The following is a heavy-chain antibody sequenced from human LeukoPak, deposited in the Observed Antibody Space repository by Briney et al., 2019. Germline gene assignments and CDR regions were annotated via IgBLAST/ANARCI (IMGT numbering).Heavy chain of an antibody. Sequence: PSETLSLTCTVSGGSISSYYWSWIRQPPGKGLEWIGCVYHSGTHYKSSLTSRVTISMDTSKNQFSLKVTSVTAADSAFYYCAKTSGGGGHDSWGQGTLVTVSS. CDR2: VYHSGT. CDR3: AKTSGGGGHDS. CDR1: GGSISSYY. V-gene: IGHV4-4*08. J-gene: IGHJ5*01. D-gene: IGHD6-19*01.